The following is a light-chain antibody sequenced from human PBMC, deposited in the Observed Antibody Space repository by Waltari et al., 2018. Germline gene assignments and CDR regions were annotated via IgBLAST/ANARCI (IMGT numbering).Light chain of an antibody. V-gene: IGKV1-5*03. CDR1: QSISNW. CDR2: EAS. CDR3: QHYDSDSIT. Sequence: DIQMTQSPSTLPASVGDRVTISCRASQSISNWLAWYQQKPGKAPQLLIYEASNLENGVPSRFSGNGSGTDFTLTISSLQADDFATYYCQHYDSDSITFGQGTKLEI. J-gene: IGKJ2*01.